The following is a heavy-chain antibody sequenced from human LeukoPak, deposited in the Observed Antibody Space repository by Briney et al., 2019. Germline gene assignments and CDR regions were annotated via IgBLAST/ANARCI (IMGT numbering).Heavy chain of an antibody. V-gene: IGHV4-34*01. J-gene: IGHJ5*01. CDR2: INHSGST. Sequence: SETLSLTCAVYGGSFSGYYWSWIRQPPGKGLEWIGEINHSGSTNYNPSLKSRVTISVDTSKDHFSLKVASLTAADTAVYYCARRPIVGTKGYWFDSWGQGILVTVSS. D-gene: IGHD1-26*01. CDR1: GGSFSGYY. CDR3: ARRPIVGTKGYWFDS.